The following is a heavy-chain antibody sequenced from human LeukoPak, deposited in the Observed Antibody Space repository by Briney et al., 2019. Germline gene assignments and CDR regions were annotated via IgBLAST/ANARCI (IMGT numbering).Heavy chain of an antibody. D-gene: IGHD6-13*01. V-gene: IGHV4-39*07. J-gene: IGHJ4*02. CDR1: GGSISSGSYY. CDR3: ARAYSPPQWSPFDY. CDR2: IYYSGST. Sequence: PSETLSLTCSVSGGSISSGSYYWGWIRQPPGKGLEWIGSIYYSGSTYYKPSLKSRVTISLDTSKNQFSLKLSSVTAADTAVYYCARAYSPPQWSPFDYWGQGTLVTVSS.